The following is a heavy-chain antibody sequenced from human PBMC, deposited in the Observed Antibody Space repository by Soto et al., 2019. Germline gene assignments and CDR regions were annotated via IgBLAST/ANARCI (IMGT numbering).Heavy chain of an antibody. Sequence: QVQLVQSGAEVKKPGSSVKVSCKASGGTCRSYAISRVRQAPGQGLEWMGGIIPIVGTANYAQTFQGRATITADDSPSTAYMELSSLRSAETAVYYCARHIPAAGYYYGMDVWGQGTTVTVSS. CDR1: GGTCRSYA. CDR2: IIPIVGTA. D-gene: IGHD2-2*01. V-gene: IGHV1-69*12. J-gene: IGHJ6*02. CDR3: ARHIPAAGYYYGMDV.